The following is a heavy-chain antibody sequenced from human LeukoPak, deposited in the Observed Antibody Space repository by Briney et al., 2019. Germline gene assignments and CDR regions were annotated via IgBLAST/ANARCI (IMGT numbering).Heavy chain of an antibody. D-gene: IGHD6-19*01. CDR3: ASSGYSSGWYTLFNFDY. V-gene: IGHV1-2*02. J-gene: IGHJ4*02. Sequence: ASVKVSCKASGYTFTGYYMHWVRQAPGQGLEWMGWINPNSGGTNYAQKFQGRVTMTRDTSISTAYMELSRLRSDDTAVYYCASSGYSSGWYTLFNFDYWGQGTLVTVSS. CDR1: GYTFTGYY. CDR2: INPNSGGT.